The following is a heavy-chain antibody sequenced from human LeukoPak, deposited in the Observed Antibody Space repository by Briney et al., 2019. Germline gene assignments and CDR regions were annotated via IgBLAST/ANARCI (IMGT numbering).Heavy chain of an antibody. CDR3: ARVQSYAYGFDY. D-gene: IGHD2-2*01. CDR1: GYSISSGYY. V-gene: IGHV4-38-2*02. J-gene: IGHJ4*02. CDR2: IHHSGST. Sequence: SETLSLTCTASGYSISSGYYWGWIRQPPGKGLEWIGSIHHSGSTYYNPALKSRVTISVDTSKKQFSLNLRSVTAADTAVYYCARVQSYAYGFDYWGQGTLDTVSS.